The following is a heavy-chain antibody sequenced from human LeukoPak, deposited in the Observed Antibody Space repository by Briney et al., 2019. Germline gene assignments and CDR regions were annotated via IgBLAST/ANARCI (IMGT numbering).Heavy chain of an antibody. CDR3: ARPNIRYCSGGACSNDGSDY. D-gene: IGHD2-15*01. J-gene: IGHJ4*02. CDR2: PYYSGST. Sequence: SETLSLTCTVSGCSISSSNYYWGWIRQPPGKELEWIGSPYYSGSTYYSPSLSSRATASVDTSKNQFSMKLSFVTDADTAVYYCARPNIRYCSGGACSNDGSDYWGQGTLVTVSS. V-gene: IGHV4-39*07. CDR1: GCSISSSNYY.